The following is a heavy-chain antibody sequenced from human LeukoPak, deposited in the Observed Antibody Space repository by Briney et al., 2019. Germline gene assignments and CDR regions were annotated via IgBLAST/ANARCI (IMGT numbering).Heavy chain of an antibody. CDR3: ARNRLYGSGSGDFDH. CDR2: IYNSGST. Sequence: SESLSLTCTVSGGSVSSGSYYWSWIRQPPGKGLEWIGYIYNSGSTNYNPSLKSRVTISVDTSKNQFSLKLNSVTAADTAVYYCARNRLYGSGSGDFDHWGQGTLVTVSS. CDR1: GGSVSSGSYY. J-gene: IGHJ4*02. V-gene: IGHV4-61*01. D-gene: IGHD3-10*01.